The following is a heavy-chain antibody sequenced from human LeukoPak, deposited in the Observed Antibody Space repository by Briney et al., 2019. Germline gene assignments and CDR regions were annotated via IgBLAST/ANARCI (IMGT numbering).Heavy chain of an antibody. CDR2: INTGNGDT. CDR3: ARGPRYYDILTGHEFDP. Sequence: ASVKVSCKASGYTFTTYAIHWVRQAPGQRLEWLGWINTGNGDTRYSQTFQGRVTITRDTSASTAYMEVSSLRPEDTAIYYCARGPRYYDILTGHEFDPWGQGTLVTVSS. V-gene: IGHV1-3*04. J-gene: IGHJ5*02. D-gene: IGHD3-9*01. CDR1: GYTFTTYA.